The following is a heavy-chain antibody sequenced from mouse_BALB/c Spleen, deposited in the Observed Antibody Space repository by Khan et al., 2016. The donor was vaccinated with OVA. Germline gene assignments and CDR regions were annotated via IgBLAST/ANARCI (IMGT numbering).Heavy chain of an antibody. Sequence: QVQLKESGPGLVQPSQSLSITCTVSGFSLNNYSVHWVRQSPGKGLEWLGVIWSAGSTDYNAAFIFRMTISKDNSRNQIFFRMNSLQPNDTAIYYCARRGYDYGRGALFAYWGQGTLVTVSA. CDR2: IWSAGST. CDR1: GFSLNNYS. CDR3: ARRGYDYGRGALFAY. V-gene: IGHV2-2*02. D-gene: IGHD2-4*01. J-gene: IGHJ3*01.